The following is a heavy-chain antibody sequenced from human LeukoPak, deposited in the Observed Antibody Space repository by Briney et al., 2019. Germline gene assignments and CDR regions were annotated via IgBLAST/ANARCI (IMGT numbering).Heavy chain of an antibody. J-gene: IGHJ3*02. D-gene: IGHD2-2*01. CDR3: AKASSVVVPAASAFDI. CDR2: ISGSGGST. CDR1: GFSFSNYG. Sequence: GGSLRLSCAASGFSFSNYGMTWLRQAPGKGLEWVSAISGSGGSTYYADSVKGRFTISRDNSKNTLYLQMNSLRPEDAAVYYCAKASSVVVPAASAFDIWGQGTMVTVSS. V-gene: IGHV3-23*01.